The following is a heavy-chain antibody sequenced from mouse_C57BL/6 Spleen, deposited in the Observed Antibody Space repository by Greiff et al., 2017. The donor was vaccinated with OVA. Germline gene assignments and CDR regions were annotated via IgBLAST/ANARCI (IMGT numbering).Heavy chain of an antibody. CDR3: VRRGGSYAMDY. CDR2: IRSKSNNYAT. V-gene: IGHV10-1*01. J-gene: IGHJ4*01. Sequence: GGGLVQPKGSLKLSCAASGFRFNTYAMNWVRQAPGKGLEWVARIRSKSNNYATYYADSVKDRFTISRDDSESMLYLQMNNLKTEDTAMYYCVRRGGSYAMDYWGQGTSVTVSS. CDR1: GFRFNTYA.